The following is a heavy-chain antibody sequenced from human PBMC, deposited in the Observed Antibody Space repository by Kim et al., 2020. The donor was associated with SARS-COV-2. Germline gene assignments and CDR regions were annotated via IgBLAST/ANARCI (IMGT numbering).Heavy chain of an antibody. D-gene: IGHD3-22*01. V-gene: IGHV3-23*01. CDR3: AKDHPSSGWPAFEC. Sequence: GGSLRLSCAASGFSVSRYAMSWVRQAPGKGLEWVSAISNNNGKTYYSDSVRGRFTISRDESENTVYLQMNSLRADATALYYCAKDHPSSGWPAFECWGQGTQVPASS. CDR2: ISNNNGKT. J-gene: IGHJ4*02. CDR1: GFSVSRYA.